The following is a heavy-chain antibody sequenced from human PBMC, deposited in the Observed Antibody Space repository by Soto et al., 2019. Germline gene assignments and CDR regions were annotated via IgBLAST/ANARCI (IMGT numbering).Heavy chain of an antibody. CDR1: GFTFSSFW. CDR2: ISPDGSEK. Sequence: PGGSLRLSCAASGFTFSSFWMDWVRQSPGKGLEWVANISPDGSEKQYVDSVKGRFTISRDNAKNSLYLQMSSVTAEDSALYYCSSSLDSWGQGTRVTVSS. V-gene: IGHV3-7*01. CDR3: SSSLDS. J-gene: IGHJ4*02.